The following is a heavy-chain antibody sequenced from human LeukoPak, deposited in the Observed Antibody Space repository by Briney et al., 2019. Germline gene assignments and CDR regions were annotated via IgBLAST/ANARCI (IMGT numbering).Heavy chain of an antibody. CDR2: ISGSGGST. CDR3: AKALDYGVQKLDY. CDR1: GFTFSSYA. J-gene: IGHJ4*02. V-gene: IGHV3-23*01. Sequence: GGSLRLSCAASGFTFSSYAMSWVRQAPGKGLEWVSAISGSGGSTYYADSVKGRVTISRDNSKNTLYLQMNSLRAEDTAVYYCAKALDYGVQKLDYWGQGTLVTVSS. D-gene: IGHD4-17*01.